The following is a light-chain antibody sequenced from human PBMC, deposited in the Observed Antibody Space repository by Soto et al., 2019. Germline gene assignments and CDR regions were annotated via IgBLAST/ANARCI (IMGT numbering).Light chain of an antibody. J-gene: IGKJ2*01. CDR1: QSVSSSY. Sequence: EIVLTQSPGTLSLSPGETGTLSCRASQSVSSSYLAWYQQKPGQAPRLLIYGASSRATGIPDRFSGSGSGTDFTLTISRLEPEDFAVYYCQQYGSSPYTFGQGTKLEMK. CDR2: GAS. CDR3: QQYGSSPYT. V-gene: IGKV3-20*01.